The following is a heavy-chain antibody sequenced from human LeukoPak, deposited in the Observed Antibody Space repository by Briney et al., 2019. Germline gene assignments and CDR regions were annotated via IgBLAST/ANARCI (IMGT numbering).Heavy chain of an antibody. J-gene: IGHJ4*02. D-gene: IGHD1-26*01. CDR3: ARDWELLDY. Sequence: EASVKLSCKAAGYTFTSYGISWVRQAPGQGLELMGWISAYNGNTNYAQKLQGRVTMTTDTSTSTAYMELRSLRSDDTAVYYCARDWELLDYWGQGTLVTVSS. V-gene: IGHV1-18*01. CDR1: GYTFTSYG. CDR2: ISAYNGNT.